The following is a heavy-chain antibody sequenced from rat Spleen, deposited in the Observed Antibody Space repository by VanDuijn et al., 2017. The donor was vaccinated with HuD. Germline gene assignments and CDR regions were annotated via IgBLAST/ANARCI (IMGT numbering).Heavy chain of an antibody. CDR3: TRENWVFDY. Sequence: EVQLVESGGGLVQPGRSLKLSCAASGFTFSDYFMAWVRQAPTKGLEWVATISHDGRSSYYRDSVKGRLIISRDNAKSTLYLQMNSLRSEDTATYFCTRENWVFDYWGQGVMVTVSS. D-gene: IGHD5-1*01. CDR1: GFTFSDYF. J-gene: IGHJ2*01. V-gene: IGHV5-20*01. CDR2: ISHDGRSS.